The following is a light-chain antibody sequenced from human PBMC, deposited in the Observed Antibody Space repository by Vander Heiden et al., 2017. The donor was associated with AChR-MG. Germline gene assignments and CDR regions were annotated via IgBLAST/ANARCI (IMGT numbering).Light chain of an antibody. V-gene: IGLV1-44*01. Sequence: QTQLTQPPSASATPGQRVTIYCSRSSSNIGSNTVNWYRQLPGTAPKVVIYSINRRPTGVSDRFSGSKSGTSASLAISGLQSEDEADYYCAACDDSLNGRWVFGGGTKLTVL. CDR2: SIN. CDR3: AACDDSLNGRWV. J-gene: IGLJ3*02. CDR1: SSNIGSNT.